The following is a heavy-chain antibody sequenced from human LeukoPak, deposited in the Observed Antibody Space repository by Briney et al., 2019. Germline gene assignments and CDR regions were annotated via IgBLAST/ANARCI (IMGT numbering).Heavy chain of an antibody. CDR2: IYFNGDT. D-gene: IGHD3-16*01. J-gene: IGHJ4*02. CDR3: ARARLRSEDFSTPYSFDF. V-gene: IGHV4-31*03. Sequence: SETLSLTCSVSGASIRSGGFYWSWLRQHPRRGLEWIGYIYFNGDTYYSPSLKSRVTISVDTSQNRFSLRVHSVTAADTAVYFCARARLRSEDFSTPYSFDFWGRGTLVTVSS. CDR1: GASIRSGGFY.